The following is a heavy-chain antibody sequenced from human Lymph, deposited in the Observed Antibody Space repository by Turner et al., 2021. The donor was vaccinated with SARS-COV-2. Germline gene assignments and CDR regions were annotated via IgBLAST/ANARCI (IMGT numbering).Heavy chain of an antibody. D-gene: IGHD3-10*01. V-gene: IGHV4-59*01. Sequence: QVQLQESGPGLVKPSETLSLTCTVSGGSISSYYWSWIRQPPGKGLEWIVYIYFSGSTNYNPSLKSRVNMSGDTSKNQFSLKLRSVTAADTAVYYCVRGFDDWGQGTLVTVSS. J-gene: IGHJ4*02. CDR1: GGSISSYY. CDR2: IYFSGST. CDR3: VRGFDD.